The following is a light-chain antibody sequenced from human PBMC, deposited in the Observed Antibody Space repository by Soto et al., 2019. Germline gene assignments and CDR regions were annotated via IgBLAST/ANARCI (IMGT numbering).Light chain of an antibody. CDR2: KAS. J-gene: IGKJ1*01. CDR3: QQYNSYSAT. CDR1: QSISSW. Sequence: DIQMTQSPSTLSASVGDRVTITCRASQSISSWLAWYQQKPGKAPKLLIYKASSLESGVPSRFSGRGSGTEFTLTISSLQPDDFATYYCQQYNSYSATFGQGTKVEIK. V-gene: IGKV1-5*03.